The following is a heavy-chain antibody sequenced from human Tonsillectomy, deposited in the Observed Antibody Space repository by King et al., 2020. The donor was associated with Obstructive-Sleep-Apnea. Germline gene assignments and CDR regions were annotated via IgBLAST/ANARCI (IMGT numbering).Heavy chain of an antibody. V-gene: IGHV3-53*04. CDR3: ARNSGAGDYFDY. D-gene: IGHD6-19*01. J-gene: IGHJ4*02. Sequence: VQLVESGGGLVQPGGSLRLSCAASGFTVSSNYMSWVRQAPGKGLEWVSVIYIGGSTYYADSVKGRFTISRHTSKNTLYLQMNSLRAEDTAVYYCARNSGAGDYFDYWGQGTLVTVSS. CDR1: GFTVSSNY. CDR2: IYIGGST.